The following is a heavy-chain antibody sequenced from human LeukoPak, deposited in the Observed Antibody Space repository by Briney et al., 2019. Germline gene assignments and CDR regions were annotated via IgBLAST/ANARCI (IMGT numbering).Heavy chain of an antibody. J-gene: IGHJ4*02. V-gene: IGHV4-38-2*01. CDR3: ALSGISVTPGDFDY. CDR2: IYHSGST. Sequence: SETLSLTCAVSGYSISSGYYWGWIRQPPGKGLEWIGSIYHSGSTYYNPSLKSRVTISVDTSKNQFSLKLSSVTAADTAVYYCALSGISVTPGDFDYWGQGTLVTVSS. CDR1: GYSISSGYY. D-gene: IGHD1-14*01.